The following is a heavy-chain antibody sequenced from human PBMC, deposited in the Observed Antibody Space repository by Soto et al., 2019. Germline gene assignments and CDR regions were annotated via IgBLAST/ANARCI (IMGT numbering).Heavy chain of an antibody. J-gene: IGHJ6*02. D-gene: IGHD6-13*01. CDR1: GFTFSNAW. CDR2: IKSKTDGGTT. Sequence: EVQLVESGGGLVKPGGSLRLSCAASGFTFSNAWMSWVRQAPGKGLEWVGRIKSKTDGGTTDYAAPVKGRFTISRDDSKNTLYLQMNSLKTEDKAVYYCHLAGYSSSSWAYYYYGMDVWGQGTTVTVSS. V-gene: IGHV3-15*01. CDR3: HLAGYSSSSWAYYYYGMDV.